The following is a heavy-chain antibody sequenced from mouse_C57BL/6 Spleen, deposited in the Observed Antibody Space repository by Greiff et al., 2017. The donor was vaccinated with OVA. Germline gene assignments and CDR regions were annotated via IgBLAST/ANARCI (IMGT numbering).Heavy chain of an antibody. CDR2: IYPGSGST. Sequence: VQLQQPGAELVKPGASVKMSCKASGYTFTSYWITWVKQRPGQGLEWIGDIYPGSGSTNYNEKFKSKATLTADTSSSTAYMQLSSLTSEDSAVYYCARTTTVVATEARDYWGQGTSVTVSA. J-gene: IGHJ4*01. CDR1: GYTFTSYW. V-gene: IGHV1-55*01. D-gene: IGHD1-1*01. CDR3: ARTTTVVATEARDY.